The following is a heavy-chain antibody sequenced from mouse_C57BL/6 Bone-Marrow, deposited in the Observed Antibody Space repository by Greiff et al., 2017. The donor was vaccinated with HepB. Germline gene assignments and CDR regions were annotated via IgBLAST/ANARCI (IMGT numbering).Heavy chain of an antibody. J-gene: IGHJ2*01. CDR3: ARRGLAYYFDY. D-gene: IGHD2-2*01. CDR2: IYPGSGNT. V-gene: IGHV1-76*01. Sequence: QVQLQQPGAELVKPGASVKLSCKASGYTFTDYYINWVKQRPGQGLEWIARIYPGSGNTYYNEKFKGKATLTAEKSSSTAYMQLSSLTSEDSAVYFCARRGLAYYFDYWGQGTTLTVSS. CDR1: GYTFTDYY.